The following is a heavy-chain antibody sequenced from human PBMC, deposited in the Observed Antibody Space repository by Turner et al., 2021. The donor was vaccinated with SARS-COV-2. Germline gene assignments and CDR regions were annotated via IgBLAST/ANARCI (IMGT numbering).Heavy chain of an antibody. CDR3: ARGGYCSSTSCSPYWYFDL. Sequence: QVQLVQSGAEVKKPGAAAKVSCMASGYTCTSYDINWVRQATGQGLEWMGWMNPDSGNTAYAQKFQGRVTITRNTSISTAYMELSSLRSEDTAVYYCARGGYCSSTSCSPYWYFDLWGRGTLVTVSS. J-gene: IGHJ2*01. CDR2: MNPDSGNT. V-gene: IGHV1-8*03. CDR1: GYTCTSYD. D-gene: IGHD2-2*01.